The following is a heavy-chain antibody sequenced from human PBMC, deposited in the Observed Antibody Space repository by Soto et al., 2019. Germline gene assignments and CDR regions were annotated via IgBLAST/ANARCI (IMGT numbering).Heavy chain of an antibody. Sequence: ASVKVSCKASGYTFTGYYMHWVRQAPGQGLEWMGWINPNSGGTNYAQKFQGWVTMTRDTSISTAYMELSRLRSDDTAVYYCARATSGSYFKANYYYGMDVWGQGTTVTVSS. CDR3: ARATSGSYFKANYYYGMDV. V-gene: IGHV1-2*04. CDR2: INPNSGGT. J-gene: IGHJ6*02. D-gene: IGHD1-26*01. CDR1: GYTFTGYY.